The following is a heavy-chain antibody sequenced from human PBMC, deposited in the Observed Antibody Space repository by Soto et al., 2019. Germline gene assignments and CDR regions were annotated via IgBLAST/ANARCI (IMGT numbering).Heavy chain of an antibody. V-gene: IGHV4-39*02. D-gene: IGHD5-12*01. J-gene: IGHJ4*02. CDR3: AREFVNSGYDLGWFHY. CDR2: IYYLGNT. Sequence: SETLSLTCTVSGGSISSGSSYWGWIRQPPGKGLEWIGSIYYLGNTYYNPSLGGRVSISVDTSKNQFSLKLKSVTAADTAVFFCAREFVNSGYDLGWFHYWGQGVLVTVSS. CDR1: GGSISSGSSY.